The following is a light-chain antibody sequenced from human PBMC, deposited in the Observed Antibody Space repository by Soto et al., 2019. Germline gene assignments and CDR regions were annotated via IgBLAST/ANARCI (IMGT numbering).Light chain of an antibody. CDR2: AAS. Sequence: DIQMTPSPSTLSASVGDRVTITCRARQSISRWLAWYQQKPGKAPKLLIYAASSLQSGVPSRFSGSGSGTDFTLTISSLQPEDFATYYCQQSYSTPWTFGQGTKVDIK. J-gene: IGKJ1*01. CDR3: QQSYSTPWT. CDR1: QSISRW. V-gene: IGKV1-39*01.